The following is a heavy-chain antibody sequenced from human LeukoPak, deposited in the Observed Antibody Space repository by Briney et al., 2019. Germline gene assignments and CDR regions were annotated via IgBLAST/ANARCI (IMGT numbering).Heavy chain of an antibody. V-gene: IGHV3-74*01. CDR2: INSVGRSA. CDR3: ARDWSYYFDY. Sequence: GGSLRLSCGASGFTFSNYWMHWVRQAPGKGLVWVSHINSVGRSATYADSVKGRFTISRDNAKNSLYLQMNSLRVEDTAVYYCARDWSYYFDYWGQGTLVTVSS. CDR1: GFTFSNYW. J-gene: IGHJ4*02. D-gene: IGHD1-26*01.